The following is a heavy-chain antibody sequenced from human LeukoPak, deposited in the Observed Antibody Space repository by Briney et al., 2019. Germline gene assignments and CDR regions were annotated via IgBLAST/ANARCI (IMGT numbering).Heavy chain of an antibody. Sequence: GGSLRLSCAASGFTFSSYAMSWVRQAPGKGLEWVSAITGSGGSTYYADSVKGRFTISKDNSNNTLYLQMNSLRAEDTALYYCAKTPDIVVVVAAVLFDYWGQGTLVTVSS. CDR3: AKTPDIVVVVAAVLFDY. J-gene: IGHJ4*02. V-gene: IGHV3-23*01. CDR1: GFTFSSYA. CDR2: ITGSGGST. D-gene: IGHD2-15*01.